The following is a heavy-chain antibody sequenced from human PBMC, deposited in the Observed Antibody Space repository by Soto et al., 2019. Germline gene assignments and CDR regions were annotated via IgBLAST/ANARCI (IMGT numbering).Heavy chain of an antibody. D-gene: IGHD6-13*01. Sequence: VQLVESGGGVVQPGRSLRLSCAASGFTFRSYDMHWVRQAPGKGLEWMGVISFDGIKKYYADSVKGRFTISRDSSKNKLYLQMNSLRAEDTAVYYCAKPIVAAGYYGMDVWGHGITVTVSS. V-gene: IGHV3-30*18. CDR1: GFTFRSYD. CDR2: ISFDGIKK. J-gene: IGHJ6*02. CDR3: AKPIVAAGYYGMDV.